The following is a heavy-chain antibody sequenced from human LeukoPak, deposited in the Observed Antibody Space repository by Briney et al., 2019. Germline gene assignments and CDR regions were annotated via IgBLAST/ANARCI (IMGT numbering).Heavy chain of an antibody. J-gene: IGHJ6*02. CDR2: IYSGGST. Sequence: PGGSLRLSCAASGFTVSSNYMSWVRQAPGKGLEWVSVIYSGGSTYYADSVKGRFTISRDNFKNTLYLQMNSLRAEDTAVYYCATDPIVRFDYYYGMDVWGQGTTVTVSS. CDR3: ATDPIVRFDYYYGMDV. D-gene: IGHD2-21*01. V-gene: IGHV3-53*01. CDR1: GFTVSSNY.